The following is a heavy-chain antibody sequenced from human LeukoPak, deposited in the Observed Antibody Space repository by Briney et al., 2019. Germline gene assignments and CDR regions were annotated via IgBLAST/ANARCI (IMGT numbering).Heavy chain of an antibody. CDR1: GFTFDDYA. Sequence: GGSLRLSCVASGFTFDDYAMHWVRQAPGKGLEWVSSINWNTGSIHYADSVKGRFTISRDNAEKSLYQQMNSLRAEDTAVYYCARCGGVRTEPTGFDPWGQGTLVTVSS. CDR3: ARCGGVRTEPTGFDP. D-gene: IGHD2-21*01. V-gene: IGHV3-9*01. CDR2: INWNTGSI. J-gene: IGHJ5*02.